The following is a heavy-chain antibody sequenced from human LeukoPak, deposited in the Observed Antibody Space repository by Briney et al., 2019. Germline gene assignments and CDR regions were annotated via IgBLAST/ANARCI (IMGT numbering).Heavy chain of an antibody. CDR2: INPSGGST. CDR3: ARYGSGSYYYFDY. V-gene: IGHV1-46*01. J-gene: IGHJ4*02. D-gene: IGHD3-10*01. Sequence: GASVKVSCKASGYTFTSYDINWGGQAPGQGLEGRGIINPSGGSTSYAQKFQGRVTMTRDTSTSTVYMELSSLRSEDTAVYYCARYGSGSYYYFDYWGQGTLVTVSS. CDR1: GYTFTSYD.